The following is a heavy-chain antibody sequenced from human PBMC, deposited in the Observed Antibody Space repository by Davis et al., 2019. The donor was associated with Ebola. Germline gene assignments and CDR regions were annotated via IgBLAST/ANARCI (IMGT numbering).Heavy chain of an antibody. V-gene: IGHV4-34*01. CDR1: GGSFSGYY. CDR3: ARGRVGGSSIFRY. Sequence: PSETLSLTCAVYGGSFSGYYWSWIRQPPGKGLEWIGEINHSGSTNYNPSLKSRVTISVDTSKNQFSLKLSSVTAADTAVYYCARGRVGGSSIFRYWGQGTLVTVSS. D-gene: IGHD2-15*01. J-gene: IGHJ4*02. CDR2: INHSGST.